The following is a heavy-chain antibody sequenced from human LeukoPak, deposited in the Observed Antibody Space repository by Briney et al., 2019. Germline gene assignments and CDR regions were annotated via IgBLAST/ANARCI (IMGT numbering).Heavy chain of an antibody. D-gene: IGHD1-26*01. CDR1: GGSISSGGYY. CDR3: ARGAGPGGGANLDY. Sequence: SETLSLTCTVSGGSISSGGYYWSWIRQPPGKGLEWIGYVYHSGSTYYNPSLKSRVTISVDRSKNQFSLKLSSVAAADTDVYYCARGAGPGGGANLDYWGQGTLVTVSS. CDR2: VYHSGST. J-gene: IGHJ4*02. V-gene: IGHV4-30-2*01.